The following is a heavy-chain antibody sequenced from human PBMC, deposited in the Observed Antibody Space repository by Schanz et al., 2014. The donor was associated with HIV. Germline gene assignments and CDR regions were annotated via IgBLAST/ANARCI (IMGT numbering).Heavy chain of an antibody. CDR3: AKGGRDILSYYGMDV. J-gene: IGHJ6*02. Sequence: QAQLVESGGGVVQPGGSLRLSCAASGFSSSNSVIHWVRQAPGKGLEWVAALFGSNEHYKDSVKGRFTISRDNSKNTLYLQMNSLRAEDTAVYYCAKGGRDILSYYGMDVWGQGTTVTVSS. V-gene: IGHV3-30*04. D-gene: IGHD2-15*01. CDR2: LFGSNE. CDR1: GFSSSNSV.